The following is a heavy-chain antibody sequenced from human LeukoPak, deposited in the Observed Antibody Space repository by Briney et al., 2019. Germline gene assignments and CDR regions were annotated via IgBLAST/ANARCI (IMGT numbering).Heavy chain of an antibody. V-gene: IGHV3-30*03. D-gene: IGHD6-13*01. CDR2: ISSDGNNT. CDR1: GFTFSSYG. CDR3: ARGETYSSLLKNWYFDL. Sequence: PGGSLRLSCAASGFTFSSYGMHWVRQAPGKGLEWVAVISSDGNNTYYADSVKGRFTISRDNSKNTLYLQMNSLRAEDTALYYCARGETYSSLLKNWYFDLWGRGTLVTVSS. J-gene: IGHJ2*01.